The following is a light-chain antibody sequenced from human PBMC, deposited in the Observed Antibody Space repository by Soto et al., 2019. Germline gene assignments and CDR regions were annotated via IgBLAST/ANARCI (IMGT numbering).Light chain of an antibody. CDR2: EVS. CDR1: SSDVGNYNR. Sequence: QLVLTQPPSVSGSPGQSVTISCTGTSSDVGNYNRVSWYQQPPGTAPKLMIYEVSNRPSGVPDRFSGSKSGNTASLTISGLQAEDEADYYCSSYTSSSTWVFGGGTKVTVL. V-gene: IGLV2-18*02. CDR3: SSYTSSSTWV. J-gene: IGLJ3*02.